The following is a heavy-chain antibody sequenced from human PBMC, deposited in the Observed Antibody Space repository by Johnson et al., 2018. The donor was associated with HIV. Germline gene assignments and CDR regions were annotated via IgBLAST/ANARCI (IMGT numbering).Heavy chain of an antibody. J-gene: IGHJ3*02. CDR3: ASAPIAYNWNYEGAFDI. D-gene: IGHD1-7*01. Sequence: VQLVESGGGLVQPGGSLRRSCAASGFSVSYNYMSWFRQAPGKGLEWVGFIRSKPYGGTTEYAASVEGRFTISRDDSESIPYLQMHSLKTEATAVYYCASAPIAYNWNYEGAFDIWGQGTMVTVSS. V-gene: IGHV3-49*03. CDR1: GFSVSYNY. CDR2: IRSKPYGGTT.